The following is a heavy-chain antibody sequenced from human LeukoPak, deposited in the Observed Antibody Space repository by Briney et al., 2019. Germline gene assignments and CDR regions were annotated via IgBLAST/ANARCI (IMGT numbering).Heavy chain of an antibody. CDR3: ARGAINPLLYYFDY. CDR1: GFSFSSYG. J-gene: IGHJ4*02. Sequence: PGGSLRLSCAPSGFSFSSYGMHWVRQAPGKGLEWVAFIRFDGSNKYYADSVKGRFTISRDNSKNTLYLQMNSLRSQDAAVYYCARGAINPLLYYFDYWGQGTLVTVSS. CDR2: IRFDGSNK. V-gene: IGHV3-30*02. D-gene: IGHD2-21*01.